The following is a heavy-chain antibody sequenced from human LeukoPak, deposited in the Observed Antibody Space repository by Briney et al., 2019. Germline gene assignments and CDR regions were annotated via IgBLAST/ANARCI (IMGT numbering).Heavy chain of an antibody. D-gene: IGHD5-18*01. CDR3: ARTLGDPDTAMVNFDY. Sequence: GASVKVSCTASGYTFTSYDINWVRQATGQGLEWMGWMNPNSGNTGYAQKFQGRVTMTRNTSISTAYMELSSLRSEDTAVYYCARTLGDPDTAMVNFDYWGQGTLVTVSS. CDR2: MNPNSGNT. V-gene: IGHV1-8*01. CDR1: GYTFTSYD. J-gene: IGHJ4*02.